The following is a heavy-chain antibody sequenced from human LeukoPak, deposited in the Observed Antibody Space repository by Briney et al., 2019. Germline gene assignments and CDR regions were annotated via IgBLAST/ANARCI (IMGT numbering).Heavy chain of an antibody. CDR2: IRYDGSNK. D-gene: IGHD4-17*01. Sequence: GGSLRLSCAASGFTFSSYGMHWVRQAPGKGLEWVAFIRYDGSNKYYADSVKGRFTISRDNSKNTLYLQMNSLRAEDTAVYYCARDSHLLGDYGDWSFDYWGQGTLVTVSS. CDR3: ARDSHLLGDYGDWSFDY. CDR1: GFTFSSYG. V-gene: IGHV3-30*02. J-gene: IGHJ4*02.